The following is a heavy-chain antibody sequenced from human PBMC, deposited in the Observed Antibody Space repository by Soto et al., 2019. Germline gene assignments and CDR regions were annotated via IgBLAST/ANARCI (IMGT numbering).Heavy chain of an antibody. D-gene: IGHD3-9*01. CDR1: GFSLSTSGVG. CDR2: IYWDDDK. J-gene: IGHJ5*02. V-gene: IGHV2-5*02. Sequence: QITLKESGPTLVKPTQTLTLTCTFSGFSLSTSGVGVGWIRQPPGKALEWLALIYWDDDKRYSPSLKSRLTITKDTSKNQVVLTMTNMDPVDTATYYCAHSLSGGGSHYISDWFDPWGQGTLVTVSS. CDR3: AHSLSGGGSHYISDWFDP.